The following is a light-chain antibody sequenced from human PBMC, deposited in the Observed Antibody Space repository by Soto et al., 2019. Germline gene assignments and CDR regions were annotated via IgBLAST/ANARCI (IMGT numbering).Light chain of an antibody. Sequence: QAVVTQPPSVSAAPGQKVTISCSGGSSNIGNNYVSWYQQLPGTAPKLLICENNNRPSGIPDRFSGSKSGTSATLGITGLQTGDEADYYCGTWDNSLRTGVFGGGTKLTVL. CDR1: SSNIGNNY. CDR2: ENN. J-gene: IGLJ3*02. CDR3: GTWDNSLRTGV. V-gene: IGLV1-51*02.